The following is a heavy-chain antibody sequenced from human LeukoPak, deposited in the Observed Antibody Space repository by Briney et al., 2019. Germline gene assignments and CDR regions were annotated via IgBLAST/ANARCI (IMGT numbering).Heavy chain of an antibody. CDR1: GFTFSSYA. CDR2: ISGSGGST. J-gene: IGHJ4*02. Sequence: GGSLRLSCAASGFTFSSYAMSWVRQAPGKGLEWVSAISGSGGSTYYADSVKGRFTISRDNSKNTLYLQMNSLRAEDTAVYYGAKGGGYGAGSYYIPIYWGQGTLVTVSS. V-gene: IGHV3-23*01. D-gene: IGHD3-10*01. CDR3: AKGGGYGAGSYYIPIY.